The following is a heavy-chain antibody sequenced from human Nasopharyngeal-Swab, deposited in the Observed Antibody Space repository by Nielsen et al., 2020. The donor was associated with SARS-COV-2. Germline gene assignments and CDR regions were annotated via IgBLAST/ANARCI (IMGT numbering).Heavy chain of an antibody. D-gene: IGHD1-26*01. Sequence: WIRQPPGKGLLWVSRINTDGSSTPYADSVKGRFTISRYNAKNTLYLQMNSLRDEDTAVYYCARASYRGYYYMDVWGKGTTVTVSS. V-gene: IGHV3-74*01. CDR2: INTDGSST. CDR3: ARASYRGYYYMDV. J-gene: IGHJ6*03.